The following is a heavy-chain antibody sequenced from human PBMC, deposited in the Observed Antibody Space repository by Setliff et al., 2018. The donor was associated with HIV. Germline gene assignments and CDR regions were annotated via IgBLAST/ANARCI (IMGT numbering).Heavy chain of an antibody. Sequence: SGGSLRLSCAASGFTFINYAMSWVRQAPGKGLEWVATISGSADSTWSADSVKGRFTISRDNSKNTLYMQMNSLRVEDTAVYYCARGGFGELSITHFWGQGTLVTRLL. CDR2: ISGSADST. J-gene: IGHJ4*02. CDR3: ARGGFGELSITHF. D-gene: IGHD3-10*01. V-gene: IGHV3-23*01. CDR1: GFTFINYA.